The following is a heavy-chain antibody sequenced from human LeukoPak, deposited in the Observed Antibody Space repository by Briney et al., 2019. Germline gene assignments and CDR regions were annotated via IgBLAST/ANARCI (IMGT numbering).Heavy chain of an antibody. CDR3: ARDPYSGSYGDYYYYYMDV. CDR1: GFTFSSYG. CDR2: ISGSGGST. Sequence: GGSLRLSCAASGFTFSSYGMNWVRQAPGKGLEWVSAISGSGGSTYYADSVKGRFTISRDNSKNTLYLLMKSLRAEDTAVYYCARDPYSGSYGDYYYYYMDVWGKGTTVTISS. V-gene: IGHV3-23*01. J-gene: IGHJ6*03. D-gene: IGHD1-26*01.